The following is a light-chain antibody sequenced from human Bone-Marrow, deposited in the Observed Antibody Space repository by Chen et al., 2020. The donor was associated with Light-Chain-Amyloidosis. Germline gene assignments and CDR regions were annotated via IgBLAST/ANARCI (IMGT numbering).Light chain of an antibody. CDR3: SSYTITNTLV. CDR2: EVT. V-gene: IGLV2-14*01. CDR1: SSDVGGDNH. Sequence: QSALTQPASVSGSPGQSITISCTGTSSDVGGDNHVSWYQQHPDKAPKLMIYEVTKRPSWVPDRFSGSKSDNTASLTISGLQTEDKADYFCSSYTITNTLVFGSGTRVTVL. J-gene: IGLJ1*01.